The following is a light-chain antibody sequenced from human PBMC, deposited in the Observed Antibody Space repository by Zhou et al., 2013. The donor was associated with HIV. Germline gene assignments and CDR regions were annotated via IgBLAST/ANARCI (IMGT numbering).Light chain of an antibody. V-gene: IGKV3-20*01. J-gene: IGKJ1*01. Sequence: EIVLMQSPGTLSLSPGERAALSCRASQSISTSHLAWYQQKPGQAPRLLIYAASSRAAGIPDRFSGSGSGTDFTLMISRLEPEDFAVYYCQFYNNWPPTWTFGQGTNVEMK. CDR3: QFYNNWPPTWT. CDR2: AAS. CDR1: QSISTSH.